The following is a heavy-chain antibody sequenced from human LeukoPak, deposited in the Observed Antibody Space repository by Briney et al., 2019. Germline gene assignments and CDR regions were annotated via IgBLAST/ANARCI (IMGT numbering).Heavy chain of an antibody. V-gene: IGHV3-30*02. D-gene: IGHD1-7*01. CDR2: IRSDGSNK. J-gene: IGHJ4*02. CDR1: GFTFNNYG. CDR3: AKRSLELPDY. Sequence: GGSLRLSCAASGFTFNNYGMHWVRQAPGKGLEWVAFIRSDGSNKYYADSVKGRFTISRDNSKNTLYLQMNSLRPEDTAVYCCAKRSLELPDYWGQGTLVTVSS.